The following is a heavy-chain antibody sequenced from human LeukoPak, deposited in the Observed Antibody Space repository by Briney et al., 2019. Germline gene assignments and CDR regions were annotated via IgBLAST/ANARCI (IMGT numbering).Heavy chain of an antibody. Sequence: ASVKVSCKASGYTFTGYYLHCVRQAPGQGLEWVGWINPNSGGTNYAQKCQGRVTMTRDTSISTAYMELSRLRSDDTAVYYCAPGAAMVGPYYFDYWGQGTLVTVSS. J-gene: IGHJ4*02. CDR3: APGAAMVGPYYFDY. CDR2: INPNSGGT. CDR1: GYTFTGYY. V-gene: IGHV1-2*02. D-gene: IGHD5-18*01.